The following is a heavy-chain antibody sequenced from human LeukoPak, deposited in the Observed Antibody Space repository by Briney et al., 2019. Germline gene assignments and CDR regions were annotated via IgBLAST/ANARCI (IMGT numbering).Heavy chain of an antibody. CDR2: MNPNSGNT. V-gene: IGHV1-8*03. Sequence: ASVKVSCKASGYTFTSYDINWVRQATGQGLEWMGWMNPNSGNTGYAQKFQGRVTITRNTSISTAYMELSSLRSEDTAVYYCASSVGATIYMDVWGKGTTVTVSS. CDR3: ASSVGATIYMDV. J-gene: IGHJ6*03. D-gene: IGHD1-26*01. CDR1: GYTFTSYD.